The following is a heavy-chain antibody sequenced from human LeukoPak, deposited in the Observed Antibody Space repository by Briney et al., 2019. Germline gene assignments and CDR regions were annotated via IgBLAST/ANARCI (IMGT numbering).Heavy chain of an antibody. J-gene: IGHJ5*02. CDR2: ISAYNGNT. CDR1: GYTFTSYG. D-gene: IGHD4-17*01. CDR3: ARRPYYGDYGVWFDP. Sequence: AASVKVSCKASGYTFTSYGISWVRQAPGQGLEWMGWISAYNGNTNYAQKLQGRVTMTTDTSTSTAYMELRSLRSDDTAVYYCARRPYYGDYGVWFDPWGQGTLVTVSS. V-gene: IGHV1-18*01.